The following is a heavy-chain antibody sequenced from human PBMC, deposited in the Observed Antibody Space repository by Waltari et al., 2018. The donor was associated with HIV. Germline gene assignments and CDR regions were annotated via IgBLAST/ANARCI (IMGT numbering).Heavy chain of an antibody. CDR1: GFTVSSNY. CDR2: IYSGGST. CDR3: ARDRGDSFFPY. Sequence: EVQLVQSGGGLIQPGGSLRLSCAASGFTVSSNYMSWVRQAPGQGLECVSVIYSGGSTFYADSVQGRFTISRDNAKNTLFLQLNSLRAEDTAVYYCARDRGDSFFPYWGQGTLVTVSS. D-gene: IGHD5-18*01. J-gene: IGHJ4*02. V-gene: IGHV3-53*01.